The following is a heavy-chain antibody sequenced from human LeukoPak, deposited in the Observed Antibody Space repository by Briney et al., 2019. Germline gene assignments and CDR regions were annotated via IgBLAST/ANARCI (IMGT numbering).Heavy chain of an antibody. CDR3: ATDGRSSGWYGFDY. D-gene: IGHD6-19*01. CDR2: ITSPVGRI. J-gene: IGHJ4*02. CDR1: GFTFSTYS. Sequence: GGSLRLSCAASGFTFSTYSMNWVRQAPGKGLEWVSSITSPVGRIYYADSLKGRITISRDNARSSLYPQMTSLRAEDTAVYYCATDGRSSGWYGFDYWGQGTLVTVSS. V-gene: IGHV3-21*01.